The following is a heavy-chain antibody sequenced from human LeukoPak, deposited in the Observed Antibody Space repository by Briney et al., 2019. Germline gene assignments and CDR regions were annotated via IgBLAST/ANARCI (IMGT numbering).Heavy chain of an antibody. CDR3: ARKPLSGGYGGTIDY. CDR1: GFPFSSYW. J-gene: IGHJ4*02. V-gene: IGHV3-74*01. D-gene: IGHD5-12*01. Sequence: GGSLRLSCAASGFPFSSYWMAWVRQAPGKGLEWLSRINNDGVSTSYADSVKGRFTISRDNAKNTLYLRMNSLRAEDTAIYYCARKPLSGGYGGTIDYWGQGTLVTVSS. CDR2: INNDGVST.